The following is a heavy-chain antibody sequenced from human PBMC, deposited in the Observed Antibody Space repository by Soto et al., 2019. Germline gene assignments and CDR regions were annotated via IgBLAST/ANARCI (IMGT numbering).Heavy chain of an antibody. CDR3: AREGMGHPGIAAAGTLPSPDY. V-gene: IGHV1-8*01. CDR2: MNPNSGNT. J-gene: IGHJ4*02. D-gene: IGHD6-13*01. Sequence: GASVKVSCKASAYTFTSYDINWVRQATGQGLEWMGWMNPNSGNTGYAQKFQGRVTMTRNTSISTAHMELSSLRSEDTAVYYCAREGMGHPGIAAAGTLPSPDYWGQGTLVTVSS. CDR1: AYTFTSYD.